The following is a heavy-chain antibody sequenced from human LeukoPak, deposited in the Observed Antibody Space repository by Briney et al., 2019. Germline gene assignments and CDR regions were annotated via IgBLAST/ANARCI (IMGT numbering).Heavy chain of an antibody. CDR3: ARVGGAFDY. Sequence: ASVKVSCKASGYTFITYYMHWVRQAPGQGLEWVGQINPDGGNTRYAQRFHGRVILSTDMSTSTAYMELRSLRSDDTAVYYCARVGGAFDYWGQGTLVTVSS. V-gene: IGHV1-46*01. J-gene: IGHJ4*02. CDR1: GYTFITYY. CDR2: INPDGGNT.